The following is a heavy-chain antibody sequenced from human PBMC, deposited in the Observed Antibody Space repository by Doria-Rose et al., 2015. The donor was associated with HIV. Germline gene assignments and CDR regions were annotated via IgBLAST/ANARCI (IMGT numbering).Heavy chain of an antibody. Sequence: QVQLQQWGPGLVKPSETLSLTCTVSGGSVASGTPYWDRIRQTPGKGLEWIGTIYYSGITYYNPSLRVRVTISLHTSKTQYSLKLISVTAADTGVYYCAKQAVNWFDPWGQGTLVTVSS. CDR1: GGSVASGTPY. CDR3: AKQAVNWFDP. CDR2: IYYSGIT. V-gene: IGHV4-39*01. J-gene: IGHJ5*02. D-gene: IGHD6-25*01.